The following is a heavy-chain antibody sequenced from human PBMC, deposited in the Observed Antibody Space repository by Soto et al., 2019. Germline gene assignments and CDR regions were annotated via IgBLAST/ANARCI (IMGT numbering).Heavy chain of an antibody. CDR3: ARRQDGSGSYYYYFDY. D-gene: IGHD3-10*01. CDR2: INHSGST. V-gene: IGHV4-34*01. Sequence: SETLSLTCAVYGGSFSGYYWSWIRQPPGKGLEWIGEINHSGSTNYNPSLKSRVTISVDTSKNQFSLKLSSVTAADTAVYYCARRQDGSGSYYYYFDYWGQGTLVTVSS. CDR1: GGSFSGYY. J-gene: IGHJ4*02.